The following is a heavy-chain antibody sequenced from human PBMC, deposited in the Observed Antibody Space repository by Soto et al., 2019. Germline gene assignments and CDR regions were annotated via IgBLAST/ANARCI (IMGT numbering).Heavy chain of an antibody. CDR1: GFTFDYYA. V-gene: IGHV3-49*04. D-gene: IGHD3-22*01. Sequence: GGSLRLSCTGSGFTFDYYAMSWVRQSPGKGLEWVGFISSQAFGVTTEYAASVEGRFTISTDESKTIAYLQMNSLKAADTAVYFCATVYFYDSSADYYFDYWGQGTLVTVSS. J-gene: IGHJ4*02. CDR2: ISSQAFGVTT. CDR3: ATVYFYDSSADYYFDY.